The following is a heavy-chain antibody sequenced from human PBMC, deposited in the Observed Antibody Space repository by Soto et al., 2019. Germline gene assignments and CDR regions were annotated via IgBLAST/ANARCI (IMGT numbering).Heavy chain of an antibody. Sequence: SETLSLTCTVSGGSISSCSYYWGWSRQPPGKGLEWIGSIYYSGSTYYNPPLKSRVTISVDTSKNQFSLKLSSVTAADTAVYYCARSPHIQLWSYPSDYWGQGTLVTVSS. D-gene: IGHD5-18*01. CDR3: ARSPHIQLWSYPSDY. V-gene: IGHV4-39*07. CDR1: GGSISSCSYY. J-gene: IGHJ4*02. CDR2: IYYSGST.